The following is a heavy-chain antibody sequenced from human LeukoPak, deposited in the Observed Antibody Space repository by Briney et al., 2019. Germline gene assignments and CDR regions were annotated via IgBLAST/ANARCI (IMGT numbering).Heavy chain of an antibody. CDR2: ISSSGSTI. D-gene: IGHD6-19*01. CDR1: GFAFSSSE. J-gene: IGHJ3*02. CDR3: VCSSGWYAFDI. Sequence: PGGSLRLSCAASGFAFSSSEMNWVRQAPGKGLEWVSYISSSGSTIYYADSVKGRFTTSRDNAKNSLYLQMNSLRAEDTAVYYCVCSSGWYAFDIWGQGTMVTVSS. V-gene: IGHV3-48*03.